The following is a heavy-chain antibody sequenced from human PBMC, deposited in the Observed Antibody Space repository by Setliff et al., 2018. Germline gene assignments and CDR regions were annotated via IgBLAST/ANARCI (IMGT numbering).Heavy chain of an antibody. CDR3: AKYVKKFAHFDY. J-gene: IGHJ4*02. CDR1: GGSITSGRYY. D-gene: IGHD3-10*01. CDR2: IHYSENT. V-gene: IGHV4-39*07. Sequence: SETLSLTCTVSGGSITSGRYYWGWIRQPPGQGLEWIASIHYSENTYYNPSLKTRVTISVDTSKNTLYLQMSSLRAEDTAVYYCAKYVKKFAHFDYWGQGTLVTVSS.